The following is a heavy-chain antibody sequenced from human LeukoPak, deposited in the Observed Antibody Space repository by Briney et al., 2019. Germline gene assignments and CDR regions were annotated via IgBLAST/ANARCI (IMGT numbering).Heavy chain of an antibody. Sequence: PGGSLRLSCAASGFTVSSNYMSWVRQAPGKGLEWVSVIYSGGSTYYADSVKGRFTISRDNSKNTLYLQMNSLRAEDTAVYYCARGVAYYDFWSGYYFDYWGQGTLVTVSS. CDR2: IYSGGST. V-gene: IGHV3-53*01. J-gene: IGHJ4*02. CDR1: GFTVSSNY. D-gene: IGHD3-3*01. CDR3: ARGVAYYDFWSGYYFDY.